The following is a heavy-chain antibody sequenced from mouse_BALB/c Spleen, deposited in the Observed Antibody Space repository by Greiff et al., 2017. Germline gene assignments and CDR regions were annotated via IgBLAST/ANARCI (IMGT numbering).Heavy chain of an antibody. Sequence: QVQLKESRPGLVAPSQSLSITCTVSGFSLTSYDISWIRQPPGKGLEWLGVIWTGGGTNYNSAFMSRLSISKDNSKSQVFLKMNSLQTDDTAIYYCVRGIYYGLDYWGQGTTLTVSS. CDR3: VRGIYYGLDY. J-gene: IGHJ2*01. D-gene: IGHD1-2*01. V-gene: IGHV2-9-2*01. CDR2: IWTGGGT. CDR1: GFSLTSYD.